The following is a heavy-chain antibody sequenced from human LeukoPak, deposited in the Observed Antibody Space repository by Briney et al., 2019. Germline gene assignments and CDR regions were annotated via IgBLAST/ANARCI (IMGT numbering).Heavy chain of an antibody. Sequence: GGSLRLSCAASGSTFSSYGMHWVRQAPRKGLEWVAFIRYDGSNKYYADSVKGRFTISRDNSKNTLYLQMNSLRAEDTAVYYCAKATYYYDSSGPEFDYWGQGTLVTVSS. CDR3: AKATYYYDSSGPEFDY. V-gene: IGHV3-30*02. D-gene: IGHD3-22*01. CDR1: GSTFSSYG. CDR2: IRYDGSNK. J-gene: IGHJ4*02.